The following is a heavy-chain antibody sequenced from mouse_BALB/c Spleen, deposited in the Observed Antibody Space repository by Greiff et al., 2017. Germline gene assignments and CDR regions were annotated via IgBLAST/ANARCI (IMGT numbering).Heavy chain of an antibody. CDR3: ARRGYDYIHYAMDY. V-gene: IGHV1S81*02. CDR2: INPSNGRT. Sequence: VQLQQSGAELVKPGASVKLSCKASGYTFTSYWMHWVKQRPGQGLEWIGEINPSNGRTNYNEKFKSKATLTVDKSSSTAYMQLSSLTSEDSAVYYCARRGYDYIHYAMDYWGQGTSVTVSS. J-gene: IGHJ4*01. CDR1: GYTFTSYW. D-gene: IGHD2-4*01.